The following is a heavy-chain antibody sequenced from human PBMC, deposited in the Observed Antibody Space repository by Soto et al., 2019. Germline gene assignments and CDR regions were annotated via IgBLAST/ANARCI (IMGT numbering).Heavy chain of an antibody. CDR1: GYTFVSHG. V-gene: IGHV1-18*04. J-gene: IGHJ6*02. D-gene: IGHD2-2*01. Sequence: ASVKVSCKASGYTFVSHGVNWVRQAPGQGLEWMGWISAKNGNTKFAQKFQGRVTMTTDTSTSTAYMELRSLRSDDTAVYYCARVTSSIVVVPDYGMDVWGQGTTGTVSS. CDR3: ARVTSSIVVVPDYGMDV. CDR2: ISAKNGNT.